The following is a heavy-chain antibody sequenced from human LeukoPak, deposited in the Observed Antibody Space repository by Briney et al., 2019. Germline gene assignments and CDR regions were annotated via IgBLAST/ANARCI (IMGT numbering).Heavy chain of an antibody. CDR1: GFTFSSYW. D-gene: IGHD3-3*01. CDR3: ARGDRFLEWLYYYGMDV. V-gene: IGHV3-74*01. CDR2: INSDGSST. J-gene: IGHJ6*02. Sequence: GSLRLSCGASGFTFSSYWMHWVRQAPGKGLVWVSRINSDGSSTSYADSVKGRFTISRDNAKNTLYLQMNSLRAEDTAVYYCARGDRFLEWLYYYGMDVWGQGTTVTVSS.